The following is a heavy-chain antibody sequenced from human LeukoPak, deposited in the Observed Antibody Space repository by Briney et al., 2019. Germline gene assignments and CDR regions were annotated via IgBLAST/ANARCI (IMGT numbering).Heavy chain of an antibody. CDR1: GFTLGDSS. Sequence: PGGSLRPSCAASGFTLGDSSMSWIRRAPGKGLGGVYYFGSMGSTIYYADSVKGRFTISRDNAKNSLYLQMNSLRAEDTAVYYCTRGCSGGSCYSSTTPTVDYWGQGTLVTVSS. V-gene: IGHV3-11*04. D-gene: IGHD2-15*01. CDR3: TRGCSGGSCYSSTTPTVDY. J-gene: IGHJ4*02. CDR2: FGSMGSTI.